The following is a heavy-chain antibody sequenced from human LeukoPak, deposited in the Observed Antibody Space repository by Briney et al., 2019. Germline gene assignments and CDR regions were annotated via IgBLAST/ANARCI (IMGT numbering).Heavy chain of an antibody. D-gene: IGHD1-26*01. CDR2: IYYSGST. J-gene: IGHJ3*02. Sequence: SETLSLTCTVSGGSISSSSYYWGWIRQPPGKGLEWIGSIYYSGSTYYNPSLKSRVTISVDTSKNQFSLKLSSVTAADTAVYYCARHASGSYSHDAFDIWGQGTLVTVSS. V-gene: IGHV4-39*01. CDR1: GGSISSSSYY. CDR3: ARHASGSYSHDAFDI.